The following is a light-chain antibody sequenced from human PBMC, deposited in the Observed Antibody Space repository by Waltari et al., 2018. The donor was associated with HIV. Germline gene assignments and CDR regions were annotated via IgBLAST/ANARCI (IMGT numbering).Light chain of an antibody. CDR3: LAWDSSTVV. J-gene: IGLJ3*02. V-gene: IGLV3-1*01. Sequence: SYELTQPPSVSVSPGQTVSITCSGHKLGNKYASWYQQKAGQSPVLVISQDRKRPSGIPERFPGSNTGNTATLTISGTQAMDEGDYYCLAWDSSTVVFGGGTKLTVL. CDR1: KLGNKY. CDR2: QDR.